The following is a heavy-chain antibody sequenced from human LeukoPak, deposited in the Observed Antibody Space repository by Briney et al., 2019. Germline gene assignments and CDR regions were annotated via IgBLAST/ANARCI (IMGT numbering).Heavy chain of an antibody. CDR3: ARGFDGYNFFDY. Sequence: TLSLTCTVSGGSISRDDYYWTWIRQPAGKGLEWIGRIYPDGSTTYNPSLKSRVTISLDTSKNQFSLTLSSVTAADTAVFYCARGFDGYNFFDYWGQGTLVTVSS. CDR1: GGSISRDDYY. V-gene: IGHV4-61*02. D-gene: IGHD5-24*01. CDR2: IYPDGST. J-gene: IGHJ4*02.